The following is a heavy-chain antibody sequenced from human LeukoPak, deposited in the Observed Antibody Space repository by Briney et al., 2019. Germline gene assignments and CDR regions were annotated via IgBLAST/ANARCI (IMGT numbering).Heavy chain of an antibody. J-gene: IGHJ4*02. Sequence: GGSLRLSCAASGFTFSSYAMSWVRQAPGKGLEWVSAISGSGGSTYYADSVKGRFTISRDNSKNTLYLQMNSLRAEDTAVYYCAKDGGVTYYYDSSGFSDYWGQGTLVTVSS. CDR2: ISGSGGST. D-gene: IGHD3-22*01. V-gene: IGHV3-23*01. CDR1: GFTFSSYA. CDR3: AKDGGVTYYYDSSGFSDY.